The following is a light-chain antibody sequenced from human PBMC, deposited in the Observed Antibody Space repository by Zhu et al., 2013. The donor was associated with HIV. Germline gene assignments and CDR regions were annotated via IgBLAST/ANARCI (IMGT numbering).Light chain of an antibody. CDR3: QQGYSSPRT. CDR2: AAS. V-gene: IGKV1-39*01. Sequence: DIQMTQSPSSLSASVGDRLTITCRASQMISTYLNWYQQRPGKAPKLLIYAASNLQPGVPSRFSGSGSGTDFNLTISSLQPEDYATYYCQQGYSSPRTFGQGTRLEIK. CDR1: QMISTY. J-gene: IGKJ5*01.